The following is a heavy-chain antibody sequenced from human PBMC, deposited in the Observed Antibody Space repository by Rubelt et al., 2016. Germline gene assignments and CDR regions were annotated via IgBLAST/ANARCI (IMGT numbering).Heavy chain of an antibody. D-gene: IGHD3-22*01. V-gene: IGHV2-70*15. CDR1: GFSLGTSGMC. Sequence: QVTLRESGPALVKPTQTLTLTCTFSGFSLGTSGMCVSWICQPPGKALEWLARIDWDDDKYYSTALKTRLTISKDTSKNQLVLTMTNTDPVDTATYYCARILLPDYYDSSGGMDVWGQGTTVTVSS. CDR3: ARILLPDYYDSSGGMDV. J-gene: IGHJ6*02. CDR2: IDWDDDK.